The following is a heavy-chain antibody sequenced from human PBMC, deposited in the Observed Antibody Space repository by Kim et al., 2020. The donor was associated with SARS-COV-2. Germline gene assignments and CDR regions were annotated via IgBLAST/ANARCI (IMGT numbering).Heavy chain of an antibody. Sequence: GGSLRLSCAASGFTFSSHWMSWVRQAPGKGLECVANIKQDESEKFYVDSVKGRFTISRDNADNSLHLQMNSLRAEDTAIYYCARVVWSSAGGPLDYWGQGTLVTVSS. V-gene: IGHV3-7*03. D-gene: IGHD3-10*01. CDR3: ARVVWSSAGGPLDY. CDR2: IKQDESEK. J-gene: IGHJ4*02. CDR1: GFTFSSHW.